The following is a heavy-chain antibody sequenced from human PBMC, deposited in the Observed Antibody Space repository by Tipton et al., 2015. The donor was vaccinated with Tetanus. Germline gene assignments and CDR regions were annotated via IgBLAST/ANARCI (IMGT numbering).Heavy chain of an antibody. V-gene: IGHV3-48*01. CDR2: ISYSSGTI. J-gene: IGHJ4*02. CDR3: ARDLRNYYDSSGYSDY. D-gene: IGHD3-22*01. Sequence: SLRLSCAASGFTFTSYSMNWVRQAPGKGLEWVSYISYSSGTIYYADSVQGRFTISRDNAKNSLYLQMNSLRAEDTAVYYCARDLRNYYDSSGYSDYWGQGTLVTVSS. CDR1: GFTFTSYS.